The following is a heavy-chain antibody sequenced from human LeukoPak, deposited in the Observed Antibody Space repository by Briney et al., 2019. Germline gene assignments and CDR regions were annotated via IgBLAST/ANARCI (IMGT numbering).Heavy chain of an antibody. D-gene: IGHD3-3*01. Sequence: GASVKVSCKASGYSFTGYYLHWVRQAPGQGLEWMGWINPGGGVTKSAQRFQGRVTMTRDTSISTAYMELSRLRSDDTAVYYCARDLGVQGSGYPYYYYYYMDVWGKGTTVTISS. V-gene: IGHV1-2*02. CDR3: ARDLGVQGSGYPYYYYYYMDV. J-gene: IGHJ6*03. CDR1: GYSFTGYY. CDR2: INPGGGVT.